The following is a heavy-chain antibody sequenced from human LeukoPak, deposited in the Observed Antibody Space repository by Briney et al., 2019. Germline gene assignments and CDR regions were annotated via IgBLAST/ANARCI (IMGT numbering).Heavy chain of an antibody. CDR3: ARDSGVVVIARYFDY. CDR1: GYTFTSYY. CDR2: INPSGGST. V-gene: IGHV1-46*01. Sequence: EASVKVSCKASGYTFTSYYMHWVRQAPGQGLEWMGIINPSGGSTSYAQKFQGRVTMTRDTSTSTVYMELSSLRSEDTAVYYCARDSGVVVIARYFDYWGQGTLVTVSS. D-gene: IGHD3-22*01. J-gene: IGHJ4*02.